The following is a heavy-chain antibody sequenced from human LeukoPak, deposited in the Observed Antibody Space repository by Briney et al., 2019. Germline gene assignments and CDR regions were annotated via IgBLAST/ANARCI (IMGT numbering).Heavy chain of an antibody. Sequence: GGSLRLSCAASGFTLSNHAMSWVRQAPGKGLEGVTAMSGSGGGGIIYYADSVKGRFTVSRDNSKNTLFLQMSSLRAEDTALYYCARADDGTGYPQLPFDYWGQGTLVTVSS. CDR1: GFTLSNHA. D-gene: IGHD3-22*01. V-gene: IGHV3-23*01. CDR2: MSGSGGGGII. J-gene: IGHJ4*02. CDR3: ARADDGTGYPQLPFDY.